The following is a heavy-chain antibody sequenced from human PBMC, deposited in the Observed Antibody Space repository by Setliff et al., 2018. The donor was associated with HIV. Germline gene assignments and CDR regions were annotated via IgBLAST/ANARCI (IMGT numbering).Heavy chain of an antibody. V-gene: IGHV3-7*03. CDR3: ASARAYNSRTLFDY. Sequence: PGGSLRLSCAASGFTFSTYWMSWVRQAPGKGLEWVANIKQDGSEKFYVDSVKGRFTISRDNAKNSLYLQMNSLRAEDTAIYYCASARAYNSRTLFDYWGQGTLVTVSS. CDR1: GFTFSTYW. J-gene: IGHJ4*02. CDR2: IKQDGSEK. D-gene: IGHD6-13*01.